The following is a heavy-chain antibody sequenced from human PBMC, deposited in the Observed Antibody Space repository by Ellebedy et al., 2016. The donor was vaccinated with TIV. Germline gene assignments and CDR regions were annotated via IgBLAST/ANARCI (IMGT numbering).Heavy chain of an antibody. J-gene: IGHJ6*02. Sequence: GESLKISXSASGFTFSDDAMHWVRQAPGKGLEYVSAISSNGGSTYYADSVKGRFTISRDNSKNTLYLQMSSLRAEDTAVFYCVKGDRYYYYYYGMNVWGQGTTVTVSS. CDR2: ISSNGGST. D-gene: IGHD5-24*01. V-gene: IGHV3-64D*06. CDR3: VKGDRYYYYYYGMNV. CDR1: GFTFSDDA.